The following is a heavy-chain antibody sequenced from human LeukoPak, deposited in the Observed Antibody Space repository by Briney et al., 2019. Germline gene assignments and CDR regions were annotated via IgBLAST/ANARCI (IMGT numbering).Heavy chain of an antibody. D-gene: IGHD5-12*01. CDR2: ISGSGGST. CDR1: GVTFSSYA. CDR3: AKDRIGIVATDDY. J-gene: IGHJ4*02. Sequence: GGSLRLSCAASGVTFSSYAMSWVRQAPGKGLEWVSAISGSGGSTYYADSVKGRFTISRDNSKNTLYLQMNSLRAEDTAVYYCAKDRIGIVATDDYWGQGTLVTVSS. V-gene: IGHV3-23*01.